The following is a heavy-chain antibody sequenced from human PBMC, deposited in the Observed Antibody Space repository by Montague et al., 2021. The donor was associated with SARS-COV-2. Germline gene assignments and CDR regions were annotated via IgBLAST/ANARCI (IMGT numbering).Heavy chain of an antibody. CDR1: GGSITGYY. V-gene: IGHV4-59*01. Sequence: ETLSLTCTVSGGSITGYYWSWLRRSPGKGLEWIAYIYDGGAVNYNPSLGSRVTISTDTSKNQLSLMVNSVTAADTAVYYCVRDHPYGGPRGAYDIWGQGKVVNV. D-gene: IGHD4-23*01. J-gene: IGHJ3*02. CDR3: VRDHPYGGPRGAYDI. CDR2: IYDGGAV.